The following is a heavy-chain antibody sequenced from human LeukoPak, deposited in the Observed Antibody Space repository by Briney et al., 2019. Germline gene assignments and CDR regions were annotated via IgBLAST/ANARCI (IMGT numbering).Heavy chain of an antibody. V-gene: IGHV3-11*04. Sequence: PGGSPRLSCAASGFIFSDYYMTWIRQAPGKGLEWVSHISGSDNTVYYADSVKGRFTISRDNAKNSLYLQMSSLRAGDTAVYYCARGAVAGYFYYYMDVWGKGTTVTVSS. CDR3: ARGAVAGYFYYYMDV. CDR1: GFIFSDYY. J-gene: IGHJ6*03. CDR2: ISGSDNTV. D-gene: IGHD6-19*01.